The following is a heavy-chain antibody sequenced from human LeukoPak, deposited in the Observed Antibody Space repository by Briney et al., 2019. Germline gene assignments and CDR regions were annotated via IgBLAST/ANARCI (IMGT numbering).Heavy chain of an antibody. CDR2: IRSDGSNK. Sequence: GGSLRLSCAASGFTFSSYGMHWVRQAPGKGLEWVAFIRSDGSNKYYADSVKGRFTISRDNSKNTLYLQMNSLRAEDTAVYYCAKDRAFFGGFDPWGQGTLVTVSS. J-gene: IGHJ5*02. V-gene: IGHV3-30*02. CDR3: AKDRAFFGGFDP. D-gene: IGHD3-3*01. CDR1: GFTFSSYG.